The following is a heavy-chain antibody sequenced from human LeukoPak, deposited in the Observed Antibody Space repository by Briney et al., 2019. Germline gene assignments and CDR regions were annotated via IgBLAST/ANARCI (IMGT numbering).Heavy chain of an antibody. CDR1: GFTFSSYA. V-gene: IGHV3-23*01. Sequence: PGGSLRLSCAASGFTFSSYAMSWVRQAPGKGLEWVSGISGSGGSTYYADSVKGRSTISRDNSKNTLYLQMNSLRAEDTAVYYWAKVGSEVPSDYMDVWGKGTTLTVSS. D-gene: IGHD1-26*01. CDR2: ISGSGGST. CDR3: AKVGSEVPSDYMDV. J-gene: IGHJ6*03.